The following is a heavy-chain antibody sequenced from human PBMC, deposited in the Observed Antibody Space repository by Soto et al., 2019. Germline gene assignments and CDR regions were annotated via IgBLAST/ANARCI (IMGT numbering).Heavy chain of an antibody. Sequence: EVQLVESGGGLVKPGGSLRLSCAASGFTFSSYSMNWVRQAPGKGLEWVSSISSSSSYIYYADSVKGRVTISRDNAKNSLYLQMNSLRAEDTAVYYCAREEDGAGYFDYWGQGSLVTVSS. CDR2: ISSSSSYI. V-gene: IGHV3-21*01. CDR1: GFTFSSYS. J-gene: IGHJ4*02. CDR3: AREEDGAGYFDY. D-gene: IGHD3-10*01.